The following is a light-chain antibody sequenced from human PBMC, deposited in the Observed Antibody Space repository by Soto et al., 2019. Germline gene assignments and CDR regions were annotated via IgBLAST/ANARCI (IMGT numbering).Light chain of an antibody. J-gene: IGLJ3*02. CDR1: SSDVGGYNY. CDR3: SSYRSSNTWV. V-gene: IGLV2-14*01. Sequence: QSALTQPASASGSPGQSVTISCTGTSSDVGGYNYVSWYQQHPGKVPRLMIYEVSNRPSGLYHRFSGSKSDNTASLTISGLEADDAAYYYCSSYRSSNTWVFGGGTKLTVL. CDR2: EVS.